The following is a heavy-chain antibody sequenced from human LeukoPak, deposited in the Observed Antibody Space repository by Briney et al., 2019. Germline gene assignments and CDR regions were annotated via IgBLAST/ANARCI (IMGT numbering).Heavy chain of an antibody. CDR3: AKDRGVYQLPAIGWFDP. CDR2: ISYDGSNK. J-gene: IGHJ5*02. V-gene: IGHV3-30*18. D-gene: IGHD2-2*01. Sequence: GGSLRLSCAASGFTFSSHGMHWVRQAPGKGPEWVAVISYDGSNKYYADSVKGRFTISRDNSKNTLYLQMNSLRAEDTAVYYCAKDRGVYQLPAIGWFDPWGQGTLVTVSS. CDR1: GFTFSSHG.